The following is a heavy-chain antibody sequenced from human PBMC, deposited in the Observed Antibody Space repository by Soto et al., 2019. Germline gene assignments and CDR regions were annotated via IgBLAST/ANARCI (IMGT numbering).Heavy chain of an antibody. CDR2: IKTSGDTT. D-gene: IGHD2-21*02. J-gene: IGHJ4*02. V-gene: IGHV3-23*05. Sequence: GGSLRLSCAASGFAFSNCAMSWVRQAPGKGLEWVSTIKTSGDTTFSADPVKGRFTTSRDDSKNTLYLQMNRMGAEDTAKYCCTKDVTGDNVADFWGQGTPVTVSS. CDR1: GFAFSNCA. CDR3: TKDVTGDNVADF.